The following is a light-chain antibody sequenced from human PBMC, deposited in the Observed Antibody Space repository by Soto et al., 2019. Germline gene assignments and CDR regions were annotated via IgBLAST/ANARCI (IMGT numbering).Light chain of an antibody. CDR1: QSVSSSY. V-gene: IGKV3-20*01. CDR2: GAS. J-gene: IGKJ4*01. Sequence: EILLTQSPGTLSFSPWEIATLSCSASQSVSSSYLAWYQQKPGQAPRLLIYGASSRATGIPDRFSGSGSGTDFTLTISRLEPEDFAVYYCQQYGSSPALTFGGGTKVDIK. CDR3: QQYGSSPALT.